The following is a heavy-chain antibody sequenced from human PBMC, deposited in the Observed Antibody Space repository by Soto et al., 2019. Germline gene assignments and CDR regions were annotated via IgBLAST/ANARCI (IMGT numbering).Heavy chain of an antibody. Sequence: EVQLVESGGGLVQPGGSLRLSCAASGFTFSSYWMSWVRQAPGKGLEWVANIKQDGSEKYYVDSVKGRFTISRDNDKNSRYLQMNSLRAEDTAVYYCARDGAHGSGWYWRFDYWGQGTLVTVSS. V-gene: IGHV3-7*01. D-gene: IGHD6-19*01. CDR2: IKQDGSEK. J-gene: IGHJ4*02. CDR3: ARDGAHGSGWYWRFDY. CDR1: GFTFSSYW.